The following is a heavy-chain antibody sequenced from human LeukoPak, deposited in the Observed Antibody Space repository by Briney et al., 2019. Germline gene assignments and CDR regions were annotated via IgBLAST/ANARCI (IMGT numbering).Heavy chain of an antibody. CDR1: GGSIGSYY. V-gene: IGHV4-59*08. D-gene: IGHD3-10*01. Sequence: SETLSLTCTVSGGSIGSYYWSWIRQPPGKGLEWIGYIYYSGSTNYNPSLKSRVTISVDTSKNQFSLKLSSVTAADTAVYYCARLAGYYGSGSYYALYYYYGMDVWGQGTTVTVSS. J-gene: IGHJ6*02. CDR2: IYYSGST. CDR3: ARLAGYYGSGSYYALYYYYGMDV.